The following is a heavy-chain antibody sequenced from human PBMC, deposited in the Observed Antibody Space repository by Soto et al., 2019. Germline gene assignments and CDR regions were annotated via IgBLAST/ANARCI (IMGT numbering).Heavy chain of an antibody. CDR3: ASLRQVWLPFES. CDR1: GGSMITHY. J-gene: IGHJ4*02. D-gene: IGHD5-18*01. CDR2: VYYSGST. Sequence: QVKLQESGPGLVKPSETLSLTCTVSGGSMITHYWTWIRQPPGKGLEWIGYVYYSGSTNYNPSLESRVTISVDTSRNQFSLKLRTVTAAVTALYYCASLRQVWLPFESWGQGILVTVSS. V-gene: IGHV4-59*11.